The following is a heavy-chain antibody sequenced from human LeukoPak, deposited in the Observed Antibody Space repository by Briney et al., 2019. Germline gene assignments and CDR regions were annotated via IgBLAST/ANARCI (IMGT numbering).Heavy chain of an antibody. Sequence: ASVKVSCKASGYTFTDYYIHWVRQAPGQGLEWMGWINPNSGATNSAQHFQGRVTMTTDTSTSTAYMELRSLRSDDTAVYYCARVPGIFGVVIMRYYYMDVWGKGTTVTVSS. CDR1: GYTFTDYY. CDR2: INPNSGAT. D-gene: IGHD3-3*01. CDR3: ARVPGIFGVVIMRYYYMDV. V-gene: IGHV1-2*02. J-gene: IGHJ6*03.